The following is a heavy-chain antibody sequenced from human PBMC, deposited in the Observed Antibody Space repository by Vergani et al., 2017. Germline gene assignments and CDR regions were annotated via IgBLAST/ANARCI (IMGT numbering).Heavy chain of an antibody. V-gene: IGHV1-18*04. CDR1: GYTFTSYG. Sequence: QLVQSGPEVKKPGASVKVSCKASGYTFTSYGISWVRQAPGQGLEWMGWISAYNGNTNYAQKLQGRVTMTTDTSTSTAYMELRSLRSDDTAVYYCARGSLLLWFGELFPNWFDPWGQGTLVTVSS. J-gene: IGHJ5*02. D-gene: IGHD3-10*01. CDR3: ARGSLLLWFGELFPNWFDP. CDR2: ISAYNGNT.